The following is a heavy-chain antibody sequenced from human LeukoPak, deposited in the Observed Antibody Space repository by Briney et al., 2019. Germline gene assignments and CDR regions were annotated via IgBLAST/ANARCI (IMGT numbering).Heavy chain of an antibody. CDR1: GDSVSSAA. CDR3: ARGGIGYCTSSSCYFDY. D-gene: IGHD2-2*01. J-gene: IGHJ4*02. Sequence: SPTLSLTCATSGDSVSSAAWNWIRQSPSRGLEWLGRTYYRSKWYNDYAVSVKSRITINPDTSKNQFSLQLNSVTPEDTAVYYCARGGIGYCTSSSCYFDYWGQGTLVTVSS. CDR2: TYYRSKWYN. V-gene: IGHV6-1*01.